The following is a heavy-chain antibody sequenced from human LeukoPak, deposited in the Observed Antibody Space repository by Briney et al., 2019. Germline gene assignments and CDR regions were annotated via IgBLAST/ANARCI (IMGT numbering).Heavy chain of an antibody. Sequence: PSQTLSLTCTVSGGSISSGSYYWSWIRQPAGKGLEWIGRIYTSGSTNYNPSLKSRVTISVDTSKNQFSLKLSSVTAADTAVYYCARGWSDRYNWFDPWGQGTLVTVSS. J-gene: IGHJ5*02. CDR2: IYTSGST. V-gene: IGHV4-61*02. CDR3: ARGWSDRYNWFDP. D-gene: IGHD6-13*01. CDR1: GGSISSGSYY.